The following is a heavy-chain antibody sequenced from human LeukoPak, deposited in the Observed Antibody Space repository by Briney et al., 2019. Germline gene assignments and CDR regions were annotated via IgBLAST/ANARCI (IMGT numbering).Heavy chain of an antibody. CDR2: INPKSGGT. Sequence: ASVKVSCKASGYTFTGYYMNWVRQAPGQGLEWMGWINPKSGGTNYAQKFQGRVTMTRDTSISTAYMELSRLRSDDTAVYYCARAVQIYHFGYWGQGTLVTVSS. D-gene: IGHD2-2*02. CDR3: ARAVQIYHFGY. V-gene: IGHV1-2*02. J-gene: IGHJ4*02. CDR1: GYTFTGYY.